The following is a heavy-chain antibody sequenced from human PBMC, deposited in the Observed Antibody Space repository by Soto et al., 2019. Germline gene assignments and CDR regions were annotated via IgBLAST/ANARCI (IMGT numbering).Heavy chain of an antibody. CDR2: IKQDGSEK. CDR1: GFTFSSYW. Sequence: GGSLRLSCAASGFTFSSYWMSWVRQAPGKGLEWVANIKQDGSEKYYVDSVKGRFIISRDNAKNSLYLQMNSLRAEDTAVYYWASHYDILTGYYSDWGQGTLVTVSS. J-gene: IGHJ4*02. CDR3: ASHYDILTGYYSD. D-gene: IGHD3-9*01. V-gene: IGHV3-7*01.